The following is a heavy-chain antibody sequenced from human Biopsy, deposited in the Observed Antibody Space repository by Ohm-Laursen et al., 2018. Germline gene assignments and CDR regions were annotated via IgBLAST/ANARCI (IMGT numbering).Heavy chain of an antibody. J-gene: IGHJ4*02. CDR2: ISPVFGAV. CDR1: GGTFNNYA. CDR3: ATDAVGGLAVF. D-gene: IGHD3-16*01. V-gene: IGHV1-69*01. Sequence: SPVKVSCKASGGTFNNYAISWVRQAPGPGLEWMGGISPVFGAVKYAEKFRGRLTITAGESTGTAYMELNSLTSDDTAVYYCATDAVGGLAVFGGQGTLVTVSS.